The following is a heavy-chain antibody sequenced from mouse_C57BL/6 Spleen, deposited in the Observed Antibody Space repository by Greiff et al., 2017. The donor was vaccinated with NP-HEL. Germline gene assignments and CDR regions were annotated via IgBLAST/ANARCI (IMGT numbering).Heavy chain of an antibody. CDR3: ARKGTYSNYDAWFAY. J-gene: IGHJ3*01. V-gene: IGHV1-80*01. Sequence: QVQLQQSGAELVKPGASVKISCKASGYAFSSYWMNWVKQRPGKGLEWIGQIYPGDGDTNYNGKFKGKATLTADKSSSTAYMQLSSLTSEDSAVYFCARKGTYSNYDAWFAYWGQGTLVTVSA. CDR2: IYPGDGDT. D-gene: IGHD2-5*01. CDR1: GYAFSSYW.